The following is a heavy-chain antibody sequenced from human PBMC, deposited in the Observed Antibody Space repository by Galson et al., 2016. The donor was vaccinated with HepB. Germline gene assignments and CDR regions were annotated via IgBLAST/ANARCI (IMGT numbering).Heavy chain of an antibody. CDR2: ISYDGSDK. CDR3: AKDRRYYDSSGYFWEGYYYDGTDV. V-gene: IGHV3-30*18. J-gene: IGHJ6*02. D-gene: IGHD3-22*01. CDR1: GFTFSSYG. Sequence: SLRLSCAASGFTFSSYGMHWVRQAPGKGLEWVAVISYDGSDKYYADSVKGRFTISRDNSKNTLNLQMNSRRAEDTAVYYCAKDRRYYDSSGYFWEGYYYDGTDVWGQGTTVTVS.